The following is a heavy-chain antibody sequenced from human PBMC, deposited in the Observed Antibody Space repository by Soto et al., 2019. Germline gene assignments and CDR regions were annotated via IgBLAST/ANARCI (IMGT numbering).Heavy chain of an antibody. CDR2: IIPILRMA. J-gene: IGHJ4*02. CDR3: ATSDGSGSAHFAY. D-gene: IGHD3-10*01. V-gene: IGHV1-69*02. Sequence: QVQLVQAGAEVKMPGSSVKVSCTAPGGTFTSYTFSWVRQVPGQGLEWMGRIIPILRMADFAQKFQGRVTINADESTSTVYMKLSSLRSEDTAVYYCATSDGSGSAHFAYWGQGPLVPVS. CDR1: GGTFTSYT.